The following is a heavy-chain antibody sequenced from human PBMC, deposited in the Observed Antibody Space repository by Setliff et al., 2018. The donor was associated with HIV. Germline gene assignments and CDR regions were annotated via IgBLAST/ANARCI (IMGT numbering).Heavy chain of an antibody. CDR2: IYHSGST. J-gene: IGHJ4*02. D-gene: IGHD6-13*01. CDR1: GDSISDTTYY. Sequence: SETLSLTCSVPGDSISDTTYYWGWIRQPPGKGLEWIGNIYHSGSTLYKPSLKSRVTMSVDTSKNQFSLKLNSVTAADTAVYHCARHESGRSSSWSNFDYWGQGTLVTVSS. CDR3: ARHESGRSSSWSNFDY. V-gene: IGHV4-39*01.